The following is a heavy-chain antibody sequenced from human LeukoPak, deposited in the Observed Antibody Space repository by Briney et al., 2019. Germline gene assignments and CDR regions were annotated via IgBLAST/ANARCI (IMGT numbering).Heavy chain of an antibody. Sequence: TGGSLRLSCAASGFAFSSYAMSWVRQAPGKGREWVSAISGSGGSTYYADSVKGRFTISRDNSRSTLYLQMNSLRAEDTAVYYCAKDAPYCSGGSCYDYWGQGTLVTVSS. D-gene: IGHD2-15*01. CDR2: ISGSGGST. V-gene: IGHV3-23*01. CDR1: GFAFSSYA. CDR3: AKDAPYCSGGSCYDY. J-gene: IGHJ4*02.